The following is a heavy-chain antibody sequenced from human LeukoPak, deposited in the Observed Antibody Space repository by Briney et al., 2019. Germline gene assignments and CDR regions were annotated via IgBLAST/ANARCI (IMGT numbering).Heavy chain of an antibody. V-gene: IGHV1-69*05. D-gene: IGHD3-3*01. Sequence: SVKVSCKASGGTFSSYAISWVRRAPGQGLEWMGRIIPIFGTANYAQKFQGRVTIATDESTSTAYMELSSLRSEDTAVYYCAREGGTIFGVVISYYYYYMDVWGKGTTVTVSS. J-gene: IGHJ6*03. CDR2: IIPIFGTA. CDR1: GGTFSSYA. CDR3: AREGGTIFGVVISYYYYYMDV.